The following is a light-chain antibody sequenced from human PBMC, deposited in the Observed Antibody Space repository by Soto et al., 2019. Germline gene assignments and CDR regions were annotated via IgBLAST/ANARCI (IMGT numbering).Light chain of an antibody. V-gene: IGLV2-14*01. Sequence: QSALTQPASVSGSPGQSITISCTGTSSDIGAYNYVSWFQQHPGKPPKLMIYEVTHRPSGVSDRFSGSKSGDTASLTISGLQAEDEAVYYCSSYTSGSTLEVLFGGGTQLTVL. CDR2: EVT. CDR1: SSDIGAYNY. CDR3: SSYTSGSTLEVL. J-gene: IGLJ3*02.